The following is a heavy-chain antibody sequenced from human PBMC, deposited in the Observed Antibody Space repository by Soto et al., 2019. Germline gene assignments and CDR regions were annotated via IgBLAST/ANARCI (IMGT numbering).Heavy chain of an antibody. CDR1: GFIFDDYA. D-gene: IGHD4-17*01. CDR3: AKVYGDYVFAFDI. CDR2: ISWNSGSI. Sequence: EVQLVESGGGLVQPGKSLRLSCAASGFIFDDYAMHWVRQAPGKGLEWVSSISWNSGSIGYADSVKGRFTISRDNAKNSLYLQLNNLRPEDTALYYCAKVYGDYVFAFDIWGQGTMVTVSS. V-gene: IGHV3-9*01. J-gene: IGHJ3*02.